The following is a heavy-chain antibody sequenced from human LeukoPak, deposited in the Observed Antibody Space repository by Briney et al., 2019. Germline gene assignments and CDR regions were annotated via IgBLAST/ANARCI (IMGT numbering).Heavy chain of an antibody. CDR3: AREKGGYYDH. J-gene: IGHJ4*02. CDR1: GFTVSSNY. CDR2: ISSGGST. V-gene: IGHV3-66*01. Sequence: GGSLRLSCAASGFTVSSNYMSWLRQAPGKGLEWVSVISSGGSTYYADSVKDRFTISRDNSKNTQYLQMNSLRAEDTAVYYCAREKGGYYDHWGQGTLVTVSS. D-gene: IGHD3-16*01.